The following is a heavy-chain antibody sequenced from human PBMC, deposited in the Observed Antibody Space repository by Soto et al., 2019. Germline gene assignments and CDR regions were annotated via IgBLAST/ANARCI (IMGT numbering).Heavy chain of an antibody. CDR3: VRAVYPPSYYHDSSGHYDVDY. J-gene: IGHJ4*02. CDR2: INSDGSST. Sequence: GGSLRLSCAASGFTFSSYWMHWVRQAPGKGLVWVSRINSDGSSTSYADSEKGRFTISRDNAKNTLYLQMNSLRAEDTAVYYCVRAVYPPSYYHDSSGHYDVDYWGQGTLVTVSS. D-gene: IGHD3-22*01. CDR1: GFTFSSYW. V-gene: IGHV3-74*01.